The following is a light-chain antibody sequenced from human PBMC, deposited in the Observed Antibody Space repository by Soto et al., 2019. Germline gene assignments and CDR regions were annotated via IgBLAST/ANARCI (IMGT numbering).Light chain of an antibody. Sequence: DIQLIQSPATLSASVGDRITITCRASENIFKFLAWYQQRSGSAPNLLIYAASDLESGVPSRFSGSVSGTEFTLTIDNLQPDDFSPDYSHPYNTQSITFGGGTKVDVK. J-gene: IGKJ4*01. CDR2: AAS. CDR3: HPYNTQSIT. CDR1: ENIFKF. V-gene: IGKV1-5*01.